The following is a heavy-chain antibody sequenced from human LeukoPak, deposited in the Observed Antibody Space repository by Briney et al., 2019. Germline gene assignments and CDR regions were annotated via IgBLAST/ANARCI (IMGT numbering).Heavy chain of an antibody. J-gene: IGHJ3*02. Sequence: SETVSLICAVYGVSFSGYFWSWIRQPPGKGLEWIGEINHSGSTNYNPSLKSRVTISVDTSKNQFSLKLSSVTAADTAVYYCARGIAVASAAHAFDIWGQGTMFTVSS. V-gene: IGHV4-34*01. CDR3: ARGIAVASAAHAFDI. CDR2: INHSGST. D-gene: IGHD6-19*01. CDR1: GVSFSGYF.